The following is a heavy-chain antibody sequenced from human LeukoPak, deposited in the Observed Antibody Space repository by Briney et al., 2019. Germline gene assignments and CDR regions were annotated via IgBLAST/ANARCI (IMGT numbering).Heavy chain of an antibody. D-gene: IGHD6-13*01. J-gene: IGHJ4*02. V-gene: IGHV3-23*01. Sequence: PGGSLRLSCAASGFTFSTYAMSWVRQAPGKGLEWVSAISGRGVSTSYADSVRGRFTNSRDNSKNTLYLQMNSLRAEDTAVYYCARDRGSSWYLDYWGQGTLVTVSS. CDR3: ARDRGSSWYLDY. CDR2: ISGRGVST. CDR1: GFTFSTYA.